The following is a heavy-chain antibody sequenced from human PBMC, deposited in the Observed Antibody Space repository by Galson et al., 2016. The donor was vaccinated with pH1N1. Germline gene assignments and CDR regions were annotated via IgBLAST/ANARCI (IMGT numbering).Heavy chain of an antibody. D-gene: IGHD2-21*02. V-gene: IGHV4-59*01. CDR3: ARGGGDLDS. J-gene: IGHJ4*02. CDR2: IYYSGTT. Sequence: SETLSLTCTVSGDSINRNYWSWIRQPPGKGLEWIGYIYYSGTTSYNPSLKSRITISVDSSRGQFSLKLTSVTAADTAVYYCARGGGDLDSWGQGTLVTVSS. CDR1: GDSINRNY.